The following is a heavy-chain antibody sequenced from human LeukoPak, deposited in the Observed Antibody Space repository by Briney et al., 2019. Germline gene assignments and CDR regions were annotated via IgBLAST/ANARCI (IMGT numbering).Heavy chain of an antibody. CDR3: ARDSVGMATMV. V-gene: IGHV3-21*01. J-gene: IGHJ4*02. Sequence: GGSLRLSCAASGFTFSSYGMNWVRQAPGKGLEWVSSISSSSSYIYYADSVKGRFTISRDNAKNSLYLQMNSLRAEDTAVYYCARDSVGMATMVWGQGTLVTVSS. D-gene: IGHD5-24*01. CDR2: ISSSSSYI. CDR1: GFTFSSYG.